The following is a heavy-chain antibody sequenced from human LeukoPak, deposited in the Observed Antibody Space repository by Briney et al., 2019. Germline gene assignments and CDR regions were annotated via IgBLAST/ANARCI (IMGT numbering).Heavy chain of an antibody. J-gene: IGHJ5*02. Sequence: GGSLRLSCAASGFTFSSYGMHWVRQAPGKGLEWVTVIWYDGSNKYYADSVKGRFTISRDNSKNMLYLQMSSLRAEDTAVYYCARDSRRWELRNWFDPWGQGTLVTVSS. V-gene: IGHV3-33*01. D-gene: IGHD1-26*01. CDR3: ARDSRRWELRNWFDP. CDR2: IWYDGSNK. CDR1: GFTFSSYG.